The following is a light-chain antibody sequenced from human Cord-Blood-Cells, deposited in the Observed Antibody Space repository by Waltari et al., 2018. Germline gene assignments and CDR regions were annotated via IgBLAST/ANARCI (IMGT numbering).Light chain of an antibody. Sequence: QSVLTQPPSASGTPGQRVTISCSGSSSNIGSNYVYWYQQLPGTAPKLLIYRKKQRPAGGPDRFSCSKSGTSASLAISGLRSEDEADYYCAAWDDSLSGRVFGGGTKLTVL. CDR1: SSNIGSNY. J-gene: IGLJ3*02. CDR2: RKK. CDR3: AAWDDSLSGRV. V-gene: IGLV1-47*01.